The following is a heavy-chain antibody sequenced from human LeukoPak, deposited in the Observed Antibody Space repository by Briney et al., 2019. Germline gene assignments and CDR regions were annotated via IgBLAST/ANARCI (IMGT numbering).Heavy chain of an antibody. CDR2: ISDGGDTT. CDR3: AKTQGFFDH. Sequence: GGSLRLPCAASGFTFSNNGMTWVRQAPGKGMEWVTGISDGGDTTYDAGSVKGRFTVSRDNSKNILYPQMNSLRAEDTAIYYCAKTQGFFDHWGQGSLVTVSS. CDR1: GFTFSNNG. J-gene: IGHJ4*02. V-gene: IGHV3-23*01.